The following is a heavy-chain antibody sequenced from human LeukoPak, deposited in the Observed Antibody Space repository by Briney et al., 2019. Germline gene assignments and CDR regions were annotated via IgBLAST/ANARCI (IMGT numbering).Heavy chain of an antibody. V-gene: IGHV4-4*07. D-gene: IGHD3-9*01. CDR2: IYTSGST. CDR3: ARDRCMLTGVDAFDI. Sequence: SETLSLTCVGSGGSMTDNWWSWVRQPPGKGLERIWRIYTSGSTNYNPSLKSRVTMSVDTSKNQFSLKLSSVTAADTAVYYCARDRCMLTGVDAFDILGQGTMVTVSS. J-gene: IGHJ3*02. CDR1: GGSMTDNW.